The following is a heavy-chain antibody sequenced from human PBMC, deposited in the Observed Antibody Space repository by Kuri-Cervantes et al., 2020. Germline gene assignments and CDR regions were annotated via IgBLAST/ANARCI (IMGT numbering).Heavy chain of an antibody. CDR1: GGTFSSYA. D-gene: IGHD3-10*01. Sequence: SVKVSCKASGGTFSSYAISWVRQAPGQGLEWMGGIIPIFGTANYAQKFQGRVTITADESTSTAYMELSSLRSEDTAVYYCARDSGNPMRFGELLFGVHYYGMDVWGQGTTVTVSS. CDR3: ARDSGNPMRFGELLFGVHYYGMDV. J-gene: IGHJ6*02. CDR2: IIPIFGTA. V-gene: IGHV1-69*13.